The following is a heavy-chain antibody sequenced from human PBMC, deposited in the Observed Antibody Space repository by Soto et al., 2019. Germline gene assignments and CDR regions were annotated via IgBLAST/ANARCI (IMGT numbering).Heavy chain of an antibody. CDR3: ARGFSLVRFDP. D-gene: IGHD1-26*01. CDR2: MNPDTGNT. Sequence: QVQLVQSGAEVKKPGDSVKVSCQASGYTFTTYNINWVRQATGQGLEWMGWMNPDTGNTGYAQKFQGRVTMTRNPSINTAYMELSSLRSDDTAVYYCARGFSLVRFDPWGQGTLVTVSS. CDR1: GYTFTTYN. V-gene: IGHV1-8*01. J-gene: IGHJ5*02.